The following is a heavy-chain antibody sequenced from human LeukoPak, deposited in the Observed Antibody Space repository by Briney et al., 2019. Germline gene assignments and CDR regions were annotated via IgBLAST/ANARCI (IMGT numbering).Heavy chain of an antibody. D-gene: IGHD3-22*01. CDR2: IIPIFGTA. CDR1: GGTFSSYA. Sequence: SVKVSCKASGGTFSSYAISWVRQAPGQGLEWMGGIIPIFGTANYAQKFQGRVTITADESTSTAYMELSSLRSEDTAVYYCAGDSSGWDAFDNWGQGTMVTVSS. J-gene: IGHJ3*02. V-gene: IGHV1-69*13. CDR3: AGDSSGWDAFDN.